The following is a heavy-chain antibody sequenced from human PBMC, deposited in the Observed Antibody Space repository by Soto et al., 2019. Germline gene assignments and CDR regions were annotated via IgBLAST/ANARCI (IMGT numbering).Heavy chain of an antibody. D-gene: IGHD6-13*01. CDR3: AKDLRGTEAGTWYFDL. J-gene: IGHJ2*01. V-gene: IGHV3-23*01. CDR2: IVARGITT. CDR1: GLTFSGYS. Sequence: EVQLLESGGALVQPGGSLRLACATSGLTFSGYSMGWVRQAPGKGLEWVSSIVARGITTYYADSVKGRFTISRDNSKRTLYLQISSLRDEGTAVYYCAKDLRGTEAGTWYFDLWGRGTLVTVSS.